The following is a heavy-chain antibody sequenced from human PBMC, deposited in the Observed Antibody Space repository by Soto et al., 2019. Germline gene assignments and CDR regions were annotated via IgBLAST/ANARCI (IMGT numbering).Heavy chain of an antibody. J-gene: IGHJ6*02. V-gene: IGHV1-69*13. Sequence: VASVKVSCKASGGTFSSYAISWVRQAPGQGLEWMGGIIPIFGTANYAQKFQGRVTITADESTSTAYMELSSLRSEDTAVYYCAREHGYCSSTSCPVAEYYYYYYGMDVRAQGTTVTVSS. CDR1: GGTFSSYA. D-gene: IGHD2-2*01. CDR2: IIPIFGTA. CDR3: AREHGYCSSTSCPVAEYYYYYYGMDV.